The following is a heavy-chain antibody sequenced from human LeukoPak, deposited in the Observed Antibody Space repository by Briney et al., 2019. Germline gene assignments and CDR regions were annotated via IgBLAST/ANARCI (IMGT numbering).Heavy chain of an antibody. Sequence: NPSETLSLTCTVSGGSISSYYWSWIRQPPGKGLEWIGYIYYSGSTNYNPSLKSRVTISVDTSKNQFSLKLSSVTAADTAVYYCARVHDYGDYPVWGQGTTVTVSS. J-gene: IGHJ6*02. D-gene: IGHD4-17*01. CDR1: GGSISSYY. CDR3: ARVHDYGDYPV. CDR2: IYYSGST. V-gene: IGHV4-59*12.